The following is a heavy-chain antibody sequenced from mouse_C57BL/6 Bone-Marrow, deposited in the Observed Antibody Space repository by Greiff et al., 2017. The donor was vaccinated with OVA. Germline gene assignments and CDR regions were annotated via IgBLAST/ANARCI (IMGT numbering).Heavy chain of an antibody. CDR2: IRNKANGYTT. J-gene: IGHJ4*01. V-gene: IGHV7-3*01. CDR1: GFTFTDYY. D-gene: IGHD1-1*01. Sequence: EVKLMESGGGLVQPGGSLSLSCAASGFTFTDYYMSWVRQPPGKALEWLGFIRNKANGYTTEYSASVKGRFTISRDNSQSILYLQMNALRAEDSATYYCARYAGVAPSDYAMDYWGQGTSGTVSS. CDR3: ARYAGVAPSDYAMDY.